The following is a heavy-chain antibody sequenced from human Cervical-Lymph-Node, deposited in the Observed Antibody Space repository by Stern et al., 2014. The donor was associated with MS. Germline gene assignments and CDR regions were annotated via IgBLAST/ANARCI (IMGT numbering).Heavy chain of an antibody. V-gene: IGHV2-5*02. J-gene: IGHJ3*02. CDR1: GFSLSTTGVG. CDR2: PFLDDDK. D-gene: IGHD2-21*02. CDR3: AHSPPSDDDAFDI. Sequence: QVTLRESGPTLVNPTQTLTLTCAFSGFSLSTTGVGVGWIRQPPGKALEWLVLPFLDDDKRYSPSLKSRLTITKDTSKSQVDLTLTNVDPVDTATYYCAHSPPSDDDAFDIWGQGTMVTISS.